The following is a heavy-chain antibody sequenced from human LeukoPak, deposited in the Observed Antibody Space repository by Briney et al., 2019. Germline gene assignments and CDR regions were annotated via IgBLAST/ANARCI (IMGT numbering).Heavy chain of an antibody. J-gene: IGHJ3*02. V-gene: IGHV4-61*08. Sequence: SETLSLTCTVSGGSISSGDYYWSWIRQPPGKGLEWIGYIYYSGSTNCNPSLKSRVTISVDTSKNQFSLKLSSVTAADTAVYYCARGYSDAFDIWGQGTMVTVSS. CDR2: IYYSGST. CDR1: GGSISSGDYY. CDR3: ARGYSDAFDI. D-gene: IGHD5-18*01.